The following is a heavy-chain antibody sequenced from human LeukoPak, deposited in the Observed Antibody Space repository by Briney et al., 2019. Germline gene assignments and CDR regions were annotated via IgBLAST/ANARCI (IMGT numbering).Heavy chain of an antibody. Sequence: GGSLRLSCAASGFTFSSYAMSWVRQAPGKGLEWVSSISSGDSTYYTDSVKGRFTISRDNSKNTLYVQVNSLGTEDTAAYYCAKGSYYDSSGSFYFDYWGQGTLVTVSS. D-gene: IGHD3-22*01. CDR3: AKGSYYDSSGSFYFDY. V-gene: IGHV3-23*01. CDR2: ISSGDST. J-gene: IGHJ4*02. CDR1: GFTFSSYA.